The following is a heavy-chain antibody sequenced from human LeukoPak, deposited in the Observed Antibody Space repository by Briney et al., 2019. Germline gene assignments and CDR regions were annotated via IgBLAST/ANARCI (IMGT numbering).Heavy chain of an antibody. Sequence: PGRSLRLSCAASGFTFSSYGMHWVRQAPGKGLEWVAVISHDGSNKYYADSVKGRSTISRDNSKNTLYLEMNSLRAEDTAVYYCARDISYNSLDYWGQGTLVTVSS. J-gene: IGHJ4*02. CDR1: GFTFSSYG. V-gene: IGHV3-30*03. D-gene: IGHD6-19*01. CDR3: ARDISYNSLDY. CDR2: ISHDGSNK.